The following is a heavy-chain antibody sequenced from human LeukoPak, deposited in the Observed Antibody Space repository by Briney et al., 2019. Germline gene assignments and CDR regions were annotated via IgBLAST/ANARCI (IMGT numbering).Heavy chain of an antibody. J-gene: IGHJ4*02. V-gene: IGHV1-2*06. CDR1: GYTFTGYY. CDR2: INPNSGGT. D-gene: IGHD2-15*01. CDR3: AREDCTGGSCYLFDY. Sequence: ASVKVSCTASGYTFTGYYIHWVRQAPGQGLEWMGRINPNSGGTNYAQKFQGRVTMTRDTSITTAYMDLSRLRSDDTAVYYCAREDCTGGSCYLFDYWGQGSLVTVSS.